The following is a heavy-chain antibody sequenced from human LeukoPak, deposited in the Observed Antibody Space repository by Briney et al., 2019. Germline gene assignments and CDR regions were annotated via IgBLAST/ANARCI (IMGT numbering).Heavy chain of an antibody. CDR1: GFTFSSYW. D-gene: IGHD2-8*02. CDR2: INNDGSST. CDR3: ARAWSYYYFDY. J-gene: IGHJ4*02. Sequence: PGGSLRLSCAASGFTFSSYWMHWVRQAPGKGLVWVSRINNDGSSTSYVDSVKGRFTISRDDAKNTLYLQMNSLRAEDTAVYYCARAWSYYYFDYWGQGTLVTVSS. V-gene: IGHV3-74*01.